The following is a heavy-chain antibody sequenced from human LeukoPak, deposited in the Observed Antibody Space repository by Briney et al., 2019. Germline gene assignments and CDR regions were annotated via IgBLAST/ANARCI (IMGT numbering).Heavy chain of an antibody. D-gene: IGHD2-8*01. CDR3: AQNGQSGFSFDP. V-gene: IGHV4-34*01. J-gene: IGHJ5*02. CDR2: GSDAGGT. CDR1: GASLNGHY. Sequence: SETPSLTCAVYGASLNGHYWSWIRQPPGKGLEWIGEGSDAGGTKYNPSLKSRVTISADTSKNQFSLKLSSVTAADTAVYYCAQNGQSGFSFDPWGQGTLVTVSS.